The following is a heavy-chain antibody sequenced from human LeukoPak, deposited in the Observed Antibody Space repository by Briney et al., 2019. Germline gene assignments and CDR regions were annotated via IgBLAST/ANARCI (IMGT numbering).Heavy chain of an antibody. D-gene: IGHD2-21*01. CDR3: VRVGSAYGDPLEFDF. CDR1: GYSFNKFG. V-gene: IGHV1-18*01. J-gene: IGHJ4*02. Sequence: ASVKVSCKASGYSFNKFGISWVRQAPGQGLEWMGWISGYSGKTDSAQKLQGRVTMTTDNSTSTAYLEVRSLRSDDTAVYFCVRVGSAYGDPLEFDFWGQGTLVTVYS. CDR2: ISGYSGKT.